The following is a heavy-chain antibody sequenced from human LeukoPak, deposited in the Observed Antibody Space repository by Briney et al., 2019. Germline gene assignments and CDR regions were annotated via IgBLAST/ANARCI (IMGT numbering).Heavy chain of an antibody. D-gene: IGHD2-21*02. CDR1: GFTFSSYA. Sequence: GGSLGLSCAASGFTFSSYAMSWVRQAPGKGLEWVSAISGSGGSTHYADPVKGRFTISRDNAKNSLFLQMNSLRADDTAVYYCARNFYCGGDCAISYFDYWGQGTLVTVSS. CDR2: ISGSGGST. CDR3: ARNFYCGGDCAISYFDY. J-gene: IGHJ4*02. V-gene: IGHV3-23*01.